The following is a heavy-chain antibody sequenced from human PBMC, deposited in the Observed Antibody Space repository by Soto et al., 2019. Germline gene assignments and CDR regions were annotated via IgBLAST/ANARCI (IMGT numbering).Heavy chain of an antibody. CDR1: GWSFIGYY. CDR2: INHSGST. J-gene: IGHJ6*03. V-gene: IGHV4-34*01. CDR3: ARGMVVPAAMLRYYYYYYMDV. Sequence: SETLSLTCAFYGWSFIGYYWIWIRQPPGKGLECIGEINHSGSTNYNPSLKSRVTISVDTSKNQFSLKLSSVTAADTAVYYCARGMVVPAAMLRYYYYYYMDVWGKGTTVTVSS. D-gene: IGHD2-2*01.